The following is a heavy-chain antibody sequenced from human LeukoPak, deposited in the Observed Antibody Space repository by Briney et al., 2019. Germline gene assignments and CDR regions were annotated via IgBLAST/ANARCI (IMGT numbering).Heavy chain of an antibody. D-gene: IGHD3-9*01. J-gene: IGHJ3*02. Sequence: ASVKVSCKASGYTFTGYYMHWVRQAPGQGLEWMGWINPNSGGTNYAQKFQGGVTMTRDTSISTAYMELSRLRSDDTAVYYCARVTGYDILTGYQRGDAFDIWGQGTMVTVSS. V-gene: IGHV1-2*02. CDR3: ARVTGYDILTGYQRGDAFDI. CDR2: INPNSGGT. CDR1: GYTFTGYY.